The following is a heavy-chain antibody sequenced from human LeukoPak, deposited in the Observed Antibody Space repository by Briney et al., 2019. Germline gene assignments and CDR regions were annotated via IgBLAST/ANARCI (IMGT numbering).Heavy chain of an antibody. V-gene: IGHV3-48*01. D-gene: IGHD2-2*01. J-gene: IGHJ4*02. CDR1: GFTFSSYS. CDR3: ARGFIVVVPAFDY. Sequence: HPGGSLRLSCAASGFTFSSYSMNWVRQAPGKGLEWVSYISSSSSTIYYADSVKGRFTISRDNAKNSLYLQMNSLRAEDTAVYDCARGFIVVVPAFDYWGQGTLVTVSS. CDR2: ISSSSSTI.